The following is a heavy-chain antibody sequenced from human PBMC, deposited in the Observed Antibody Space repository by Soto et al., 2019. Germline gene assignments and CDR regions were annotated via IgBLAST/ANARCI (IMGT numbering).Heavy chain of an antibody. CDR3: ARDHRAAAGIEHWFDP. J-gene: IGHJ5*02. Sequence: GASVKVSCKVSGYTLTELSMHWVRQAPGKGLEWMGGFDPEDGETIYAQKLQGRVTMTTDTSTSTAYMELRSLRSDDTAVYYCARDHRAAAGIEHWFDPWGQGTLVTVPS. V-gene: IGHV1-24*01. D-gene: IGHD6-13*01. CDR2: FDPEDGET. CDR1: GYTLTELS.